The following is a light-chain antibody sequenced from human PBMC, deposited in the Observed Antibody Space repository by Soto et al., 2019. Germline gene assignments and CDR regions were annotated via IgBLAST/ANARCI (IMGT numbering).Light chain of an antibody. V-gene: IGKV3-15*01. CDR3: QQYDNWPPIT. CDR2: DAS. J-gene: IGKJ4*01. CDR1: QSVSSN. Sequence: EIVMTQSPATLSVSPGERATLSCRASQSVSSNLAWYQQKPGQAPRLLIYDASTRATGIPARFSGIGSGTEFILTISSLQSEDFAVYYCQQYDNWPPITFGGGTKVDIK.